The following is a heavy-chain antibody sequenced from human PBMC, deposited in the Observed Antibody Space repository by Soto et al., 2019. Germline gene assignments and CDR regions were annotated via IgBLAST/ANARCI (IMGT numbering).Heavy chain of an antibody. Sequence: GVSLRLSCAASGFSVRNLFITWVRQAPGKGLERVSVISSDGSTYYADSVKGRFTISRDNSKNTLYLEMNSLRAGDTAVYYCARDTLGGAYDFRHGGQGTLVTVSS. CDR2: ISSDGST. CDR3: ARDTLGGAYDFRH. V-gene: IGHV3-66*01. D-gene: IGHD3-3*01. J-gene: IGHJ4*02. CDR1: GFSVRNLF.